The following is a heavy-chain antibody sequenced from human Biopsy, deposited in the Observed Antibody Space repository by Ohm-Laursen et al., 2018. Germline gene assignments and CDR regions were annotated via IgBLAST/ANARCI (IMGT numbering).Heavy chain of an antibody. CDR1: GYSFTKYY. CDR3: ARDETGSSVFGPYYYGMDV. J-gene: IGHJ6*02. Sequence: GPSVNASRKLSGYSFTKYYINWVRQAPGQGLEWMGIINPTGGTTSYAEKFQGRVTLTRDTSTGTVYLELNSLIYEDTALYYCARDETGSSVFGPYYYGMDVWGQGTTVTVSS. V-gene: IGHV1-46*01. CDR2: INPTGGTT. D-gene: IGHD3-9*01.